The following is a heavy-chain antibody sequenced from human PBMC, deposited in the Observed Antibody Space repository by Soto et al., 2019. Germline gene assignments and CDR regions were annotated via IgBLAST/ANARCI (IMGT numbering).Heavy chain of an antibody. Sequence: ASVKVSCKTSGGTFSSYAISWVRQAPGQGLEWMGWIIANNGNTNYAQKLQGRVTMTTDTSTSTAYMELRSLRSDDTAVYYCARGRYGDYVLDAFDIWGQGTMVTVSS. CDR2: IIANNGNT. J-gene: IGHJ3*02. CDR1: GGTFSSYA. V-gene: IGHV1-18*01. CDR3: ARGRYGDYVLDAFDI. D-gene: IGHD4-17*01.